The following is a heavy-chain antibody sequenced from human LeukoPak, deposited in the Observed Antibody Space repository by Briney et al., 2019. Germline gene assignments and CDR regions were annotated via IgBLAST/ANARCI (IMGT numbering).Heavy chain of an antibody. V-gene: IGHV3-74*01. CDR3: ARRMETSGSFDY. CDR2: VNSDGTIT. Sequence: GGSLRLSCAASGFTFSTYWMHWVRQAPGKGLVWVSRVNSDGTITNYADSVKGRFTISRDNAKNTQYLQMNSLRAEDTGVYYCARRMETSGSFDYWGQGTLVTASS. CDR1: GFTFSTYW. J-gene: IGHJ4*02. D-gene: IGHD6-19*01.